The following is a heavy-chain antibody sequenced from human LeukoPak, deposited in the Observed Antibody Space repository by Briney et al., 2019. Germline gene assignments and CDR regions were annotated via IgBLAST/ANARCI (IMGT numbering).Heavy chain of an antibody. CDR2: FDPEDGET. J-gene: IGHJ4*02. V-gene: IGHV1-24*01. Sequence: ASVKVSCKVSGYTLTELSMHWVRQAPGKGLEWMGGFDPEDGETIYAQKFQGRVTMTEDTSTDTAYMELSSLRSEDTAVYYCATFPAQYSSSWYSFDYWGQGTLVTVSS. CDR1: GYTLTELS. D-gene: IGHD6-13*01. CDR3: ATFPAQYSSSWYSFDY.